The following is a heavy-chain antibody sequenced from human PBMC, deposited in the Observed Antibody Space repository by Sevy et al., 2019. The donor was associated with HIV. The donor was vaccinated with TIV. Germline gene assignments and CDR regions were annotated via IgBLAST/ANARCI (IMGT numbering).Heavy chain of an antibody. J-gene: IGHJ4*02. V-gene: IGHV3-48*02. CDR1: GFTFSNSG. Sequence: GGSLRLSCAASGFTFSNSGMNWVRQAPGKGPEWVSYIGTTGGPTYYAYSVKGRFTSFSDNAKNSLYLQMNSLRDDDTAVYYGARDSALAYWGQGTLVTVSS. CDR3: ARDSALAY. CDR2: IGTTGGPT.